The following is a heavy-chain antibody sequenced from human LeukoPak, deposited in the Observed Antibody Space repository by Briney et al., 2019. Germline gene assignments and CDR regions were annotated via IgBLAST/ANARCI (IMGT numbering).Heavy chain of an antibody. CDR3: ARSRDGHNFDY. J-gene: IGHJ4*02. V-gene: IGHV4-59*01. D-gene: IGHD5-24*01. Sequence: PSETLSLTCTVSGGSIGSYYWTWIRQPPGKGLEWIGYIYNSGSTNYNPSLKSRVTISVDTSKSQFSLKLSSVTAADTAVYYCARSRDGHNFDYWGQGTLVTVSS. CDR1: GGSIGSYY. CDR2: IYNSGST.